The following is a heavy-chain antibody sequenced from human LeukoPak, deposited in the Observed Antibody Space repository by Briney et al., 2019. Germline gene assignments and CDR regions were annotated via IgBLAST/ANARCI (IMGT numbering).Heavy chain of an antibody. D-gene: IGHD3-10*01. J-gene: IGHJ4*02. CDR2: ISSSSSTI. CDR1: GFTFCSYS. Sequence: GGSLRLSCAASGFTFCSYSMNWVRQAPGKGLEWVSYISSSSSTIYYADSVKGRFTISRDNAKNSLYLQMNSLRAEDTAVYYCARDSTMVPADYWGQGTLVTVSS. CDR3: ARDSTMVPADY. V-gene: IGHV3-48*04.